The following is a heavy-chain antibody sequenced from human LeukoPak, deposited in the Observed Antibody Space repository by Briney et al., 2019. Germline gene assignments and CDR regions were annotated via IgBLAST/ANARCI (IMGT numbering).Heavy chain of an antibody. J-gene: IGHJ4*02. Sequence: PGGSLRLSCAGSGFTFSGTHMSWVRQAPGKGLEWVSAIYTGGTTYYLDSVEGRFTISRDSSKNTLYLLMNSLRAEDTAVYYCARDQATSGGGLDSWGQGTLVTVSS. CDR1: GFTFSGTH. V-gene: IGHV3-53*01. CDR3: ARDQATSGGGLDS. D-gene: IGHD3-16*01. CDR2: IYTGGTT.